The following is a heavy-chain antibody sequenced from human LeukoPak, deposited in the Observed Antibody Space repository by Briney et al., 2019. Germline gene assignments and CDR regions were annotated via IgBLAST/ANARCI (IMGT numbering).Heavy chain of an antibody. CDR1: GFTFSGSA. CDR3: TSQDLSSGRTDY. V-gene: IGHV3-73*01. CDR2: IRSKANSYAT. Sequence: PGGSLRLSCAASGFTFSGSAMHWVRQASGKGLEWVGRIRSKANSYATAYAASVKGRFTISRDGSKNTAYLQMNSLKTEDTAVYYCTSQDLSSGRTDYWGQGTLVTVSS. D-gene: IGHD6-19*01. J-gene: IGHJ4*02.